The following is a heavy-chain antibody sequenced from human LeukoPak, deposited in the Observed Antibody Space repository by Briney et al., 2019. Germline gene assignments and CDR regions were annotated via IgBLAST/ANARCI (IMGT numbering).Heavy chain of an antibody. J-gene: IGHJ6*03. CDR3: AKGYYDFWSGYYSYYYMDV. V-gene: IGHV3-21*01. Sequence: GGSLRLSCAAAGFTFSSHGIHWGPQGPGKGLEWGLSIIISSSYIYYADSVKGRFTISRDNAKNSLYLQMNSLRAEDTAVYYCAKGYYDFWSGYYSYYYMDVWGKGTTVTVSS. CDR2: IIISSSYI. CDR1: GFTFSSHG. D-gene: IGHD3-3*01.